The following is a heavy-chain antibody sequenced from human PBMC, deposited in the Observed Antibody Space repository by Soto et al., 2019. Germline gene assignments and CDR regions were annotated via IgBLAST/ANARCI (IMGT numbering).Heavy chain of an antibody. CDR3: AKVVGGVIRYYGMDV. V-gene: IGHV3-30*18. D-gene: IGHD3-10*01. CDR1: GFTFSSYG. Sequence: QAGGSLRLSCAASGFTFSSYGMHWVRQAPGKGLEWVAVISYDGSNKYYADSVKGRFTISRDNSKNTLYLQMNSLRAEDTAVYYCAKVVGGVIRYYGMDVWGQGNTVTVSS. CDR2: ISYDGSNK. J-gene: IGHJ6*02.